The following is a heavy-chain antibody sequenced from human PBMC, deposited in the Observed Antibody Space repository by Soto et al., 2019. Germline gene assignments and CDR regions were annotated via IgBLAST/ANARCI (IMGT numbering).Heavy chain of an antibody. V-gene: IGHV4-4*02. CDR3: ATRDTGRVY. J-gene: IGHJ4*02. Sequence: QVQLQESGPGLVKPSGTLSLTCAVSGVSIGSHDWWTWVRQPPGKGLEWIGESHQSGNTNYNSSLMSRVNITIDQSQNLFSPQLSSGTGADTAVYYCATRDTGRVYWGQGTLVTVSS. CDR1: GVSIGSHDW. D-gene: IGHD5-18*01. CDR2: SHQSGNT.